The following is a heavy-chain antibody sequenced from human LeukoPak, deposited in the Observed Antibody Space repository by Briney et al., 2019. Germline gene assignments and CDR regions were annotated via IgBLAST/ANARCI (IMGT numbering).Heavy chain of an antibody. CDR3: ARDKDEDYDTSGMFQY. J-gene: IGHJ1*01. D-gene: IGHD3-22*01. CDR1: GYTFTSYD. V-gene: IGHV1-8*01. Sequence: KPGASVKVSCKPSGYTFTSYDINWVRQATGQGLEWMGWMNPNSGNTGYAQKFQGRVTMTRNTSISTAYMELSSLRSEDTAVYYCARDKDEDYDTSGMFQYWGQGTLVTVSS. CDR2: MNPNSGNT.